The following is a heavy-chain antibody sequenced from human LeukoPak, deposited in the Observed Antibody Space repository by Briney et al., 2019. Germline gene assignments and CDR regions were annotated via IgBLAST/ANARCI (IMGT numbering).Heavy chain of an antibody. J-gene: IGHJ4*02. CDR2: IIPIFGTA. D-gene: IGHD3-16*01. CDR1: GGTFSSYA. CDR3: ARAMSTFGGVRNYFDS. V-gene: IGHV1-69*01. Sequence: SLKVSCKASGGTFSSYAISWVRQAPGQGLEWMGGIIPIFGTANYAQKFQGRVTITADESTSTAYMELSSLRAEDTAVYYCARAMSTFGGVRNYFDSWGQGTLVTVSS.